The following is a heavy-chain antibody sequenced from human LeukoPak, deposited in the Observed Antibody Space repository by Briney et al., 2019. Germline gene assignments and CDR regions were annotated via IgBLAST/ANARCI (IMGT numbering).Heavy chain of an antibody. CDR2: IYYSGST. D-gene: IGHD2-21*02. CDR3: ARDWANCGGDCSPFDY. CDR1: GGSISSSSHS. V-gene: IGHV4-39*01. J-gene: IGHJ4*02. Sequence: SETLSLTCTVSGGSISSSSHSWGWIRQPPGKGLEWIGSIYYSGSTYYNPSLKSRVTISVDTPKNQFSLKLSSVTAADTAVYYCARDWANCGGDCSPFDYWGQGTLGTVSS.